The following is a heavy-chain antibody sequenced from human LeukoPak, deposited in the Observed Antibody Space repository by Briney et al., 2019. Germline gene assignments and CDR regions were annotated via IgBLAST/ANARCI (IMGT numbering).Heavy chain of an antibody. CDR3: VKGHTDYYFTIDS. D-gene: IGHD2/OR15-2a*01. V-gene: IGHV3-23*01. J-gene: IGHJ4*02. Sequence: PGGSLTLSCAASGYIFTVYGMGWVRQSPGKGPEWVTAISFITPYPDSVKGRFTISSDNSNNTLYLLMNNLRAEDTAVYYCVKGHTDYYFTIDSWGQGTLVTVSS. CDR1: GYIFTVYG. CDR2: ISFIT.